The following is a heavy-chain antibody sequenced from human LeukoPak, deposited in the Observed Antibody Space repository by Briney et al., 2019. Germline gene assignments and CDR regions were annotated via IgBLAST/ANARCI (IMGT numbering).Heavy chain of an antibody. J-gene: IGHJ4*02. CDR1: GFTFSSYS. Sequence: GGSLRLSCAASGFTFSSYSMNWVRQAPGKGLEWVSSISSSSSYIYYADSVKGRFTISRDNAKNSLYLQMNSLRAEDTAVYYCARDLPGAVTNDYWGQGTLVTVSS. D-gene: IGHD4-17*01. CDR2: ISSSSSYI. V-gene: IGHV3-21*01. CDR3: ARDLPGAVTNDY.